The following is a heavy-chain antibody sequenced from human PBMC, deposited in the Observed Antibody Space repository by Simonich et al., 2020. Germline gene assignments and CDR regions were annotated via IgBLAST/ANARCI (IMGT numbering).Heavy chain of an antibody. CDR3: ARDSSYYAFDI. J-gene: IGHJ3*02. Sequence: EVQLVESGGGLVQPGGSLRLSCAASGFTFSSYSMNWVRQAPGKGLEWVSYISSSSSTINYADSWKCLFTISRDNAKNSLYLQMNSLRAEDTAVYYCARDSSYYAFDIWGQGTMVTVSS. D-gene: IGHD5-12*01. CDR1: GFTFSSYS. CDR2: ISSSSSTI. V-gene: IGHV3-48*01.